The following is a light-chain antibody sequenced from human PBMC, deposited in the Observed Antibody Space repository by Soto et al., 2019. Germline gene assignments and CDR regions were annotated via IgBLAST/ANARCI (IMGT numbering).Light chain of an antibody. CDR3: SSYTGGNPSYV. CDR1: SSVVGGYDY. V-gene: IGLV2-8*01. J-gene: IGLJ1*01. CDR2: EVT. Sequence: QSALTQPPSASGSPGQSVTISCTGTSSVVGGYDYVSWYQQHPGKAPKLMIYEVTIRPSGVSDRFSGSKSGNTASLTVSGLQAEDEADYYCSSYTGGNPSYVFGTGTKLTVL.